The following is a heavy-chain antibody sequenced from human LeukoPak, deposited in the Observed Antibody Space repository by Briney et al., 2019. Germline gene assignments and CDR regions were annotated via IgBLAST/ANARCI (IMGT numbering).Heavy chain of an antibody. Sequence: SETLSLTCTVSGGSISSGSYYSSWIRQPAGKGLEWIVRIYTSGSTNYNPSLKSRVTISVDTSKNQFSMQLSSVTAADTAVYYCAREGYYDSSGYYSIWGPGTLVTVSS. CDR3: AREGYYDSSGYYSI. CDR2: IYTSGST. J-gene: IGHJ4*02. CDR1: GGSISSGSYY. D-gene: IGHD3-22*01. V-gene: IGHV4-61*02.